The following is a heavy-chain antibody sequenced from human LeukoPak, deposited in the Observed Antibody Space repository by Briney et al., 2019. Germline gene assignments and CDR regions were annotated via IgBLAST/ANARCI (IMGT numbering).Heavy chain of an antibody. CDR1: GFTFSDYY. J-gene: IGHJ5*02. CDR3: ARAPLWFGELSFDP. D-gene: IGHD3-10*01. CDR2: ISSSSSYT. V-gene: IGHV3-11*06. Sequence: GGSLRLSCAASGFTFSDYYMSWIRQPPGKGLEWVSYISSSSSYTNHADSVKGRFTISRDNAKNSLYLQMNSLRAEDTAVYYWARAPLWFGELSFDPWGQGTLVTVSS.